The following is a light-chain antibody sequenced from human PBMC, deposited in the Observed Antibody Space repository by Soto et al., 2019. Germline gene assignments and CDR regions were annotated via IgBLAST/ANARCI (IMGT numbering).Light chain of an antibody. CDR1: QSFSSTC. CDR3: QQYGSSPLT. CDR2: GAS. Sequence: IVLTQSPGTLSLSPGERATLSCRASQSFSSTCLAWYQQKPGQAPRLLIYGASTRATGIPDRFSGSGSGTDFTLTISRLEPEDFAVYYCQQYGSSPLTFGGGTKVDIK. J-gene: IGKJ4*01. V-gene: IGKV3-20*01.